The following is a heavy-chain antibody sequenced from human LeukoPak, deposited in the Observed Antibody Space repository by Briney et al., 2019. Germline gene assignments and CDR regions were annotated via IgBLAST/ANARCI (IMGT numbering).Heavy chain of an antibody. CDR1: GFTFSSYS. CDR3: ATAVAGTSSPMGY. D-gene: IGHD6-19*01. J-gene: IGHJ4*02. V-gene: IGHV3-48*01. Sequence: PGGSLRLSCAASGFTFSSYSMNWVRQAPGKGLEWVSYISSSSSTIYYADSVKGRFTISRDNAKNSLYLQMNSLRAEDTAVYYCATAVAGTSSPMGYWGQGTLVTVSS. CDR2: ISSSSSTI.